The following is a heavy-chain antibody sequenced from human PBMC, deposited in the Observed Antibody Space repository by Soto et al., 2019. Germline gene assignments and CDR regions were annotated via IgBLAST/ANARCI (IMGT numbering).Heavy chain of an antibody. J-gene: IGHJ4*02. Sequence: GGSLRLSCSASGFTFSSYAMHWVRQAPGKGLEYVSAISSNGGSTYYADSVKGRFTISRDNSKNTLYLQMSSLRAEDTAVYYCVKDLGVYDSSGYPFCCGLDYWGQGTLVTVSS. D-gene: IGHD3-22*01. V-gene: IGHV3-64D*08. CDR3: VKDLGVYDSSGYPFCCGLDY. CDR1: GFTFSSYA. CDR2: ISSNGGST.